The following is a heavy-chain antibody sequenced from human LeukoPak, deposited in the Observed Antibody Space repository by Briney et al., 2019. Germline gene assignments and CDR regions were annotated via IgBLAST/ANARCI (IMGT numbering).Heavy chain of an antibody. J-gene: IGHJ6*02. CDR3: ARDYGGNSGGRPYYYYGMDV. D-gene: IGHD4-23*01. CDR2: ISYDGSNK. V-gene: IGHV3-30*04. CDR1: GFTFSSYA. Sequence: PGGSLRLSCAASGFTFSSYAMHWVRQAPGKGLEWVTVISYDGSNKYYADSVKGRFTISRDNSKNTLYLQMNSLRAEDTAVYYCARDYGGNSGGRPYYYYGMDVWGQGTTVTVSS.